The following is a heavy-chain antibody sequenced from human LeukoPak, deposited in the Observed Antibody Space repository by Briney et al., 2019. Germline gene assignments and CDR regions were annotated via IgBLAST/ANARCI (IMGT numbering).Heavy chain of an antibody. CDR3: ARALSSSWYGNWFDP. Sequence: ASVKVSCKASGYTSTSYDINWVRQATGQGLEWMGWMNPNSGNTGYAQKFQGRVTMTRNTSISTAYMELSSLRSEDTAVYYCARALSSSWYGNWFDPWGQGTLVTVSS. J-gene: IGHJ5*02. CDR2: MNPNSGNT. V-gene: IGHV1-8*01. CDR1: GYTSTSYD. D-gene: IGHD6-13*01.